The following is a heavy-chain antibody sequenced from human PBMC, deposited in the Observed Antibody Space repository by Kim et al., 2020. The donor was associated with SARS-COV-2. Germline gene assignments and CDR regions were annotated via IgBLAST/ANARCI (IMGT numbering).Heavy chain of an antibody. CDR3: ARGGMIWEADFGAFDI. CDR2: IYYSGST. D-gene: IGHD3-3*01. CDR1: GGSISSYY. J-gene: IGHJ3*02. V-gene: IGHV4-59*13. Sequence: SETLSLTCTVSGGSISSYYWSWIRQPPGKGLEWIGYIYYSGSTNYNPSLKSRVTISVDTSKNQFSLKLSSVTAADTAVYYCARGGMIWEADFGAFDIWGQGTMVTVSS.